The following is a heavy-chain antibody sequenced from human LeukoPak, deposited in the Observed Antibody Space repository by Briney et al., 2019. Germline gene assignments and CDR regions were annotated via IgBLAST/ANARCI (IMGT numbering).Heavy chain of an antibody. V-gene: IGHV3-23*01. Sequence: GGSLRLSCAVSGITLSNYGMSWVRQAPGKGLEWAAGISGSGGGTNYADSVKGRFTISRDSPKNTLYLQLSSLRAEDTAMYFCAKRGVVVRVFLVGFHKEAYYFDSWGQGALVTVSS. CDR2: ISGSGGGT. D-gene: IGHD3-10*01. J-gene: IGHJ4*02. CDR3: AKRGVVVRVFLVGFHKEAYYFDS. CDR1: GITLSNYG.